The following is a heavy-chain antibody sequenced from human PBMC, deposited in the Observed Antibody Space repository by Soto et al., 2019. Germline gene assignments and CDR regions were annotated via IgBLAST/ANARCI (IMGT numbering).Heavy chain of an antibody. Sequence: EVHLVESGGGLMQPGGSLRLSCAASGFTVSSYNMIWVRQAPVKGLEWVSVTYSGGTTQYADSVKGRFTVSRDNSKNTLYLQTSSLRDDDTAVYYCARKLSGAVQGWAYGMDVWGRGTTVTVSS. CDR3: ARKLSGAVQGWAYGMDV. D-gene: IGHD1-26*01. CDR2: TYSGGTT. CDR1: GFTVSSYN. V-gene: IGHV3-53*02. J-gene: IGHJ6*02.